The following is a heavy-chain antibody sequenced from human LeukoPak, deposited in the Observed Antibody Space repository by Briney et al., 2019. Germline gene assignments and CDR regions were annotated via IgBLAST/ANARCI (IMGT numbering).Heavy chain of an antibody. CDR1: GGSFSGYY. V-gene: IGHV4-34*01. CDR2: INHSGST. J-gene: IGHJ4*02. CDR3: AGPAVALFDY. Sequence: SETQSLTCAVYGGSFSGYYWSWIRQPPGKGLEWIGEINHSGSTYYNPSLKSRVTISVDTSKNQFSLKLSSVTAADTAVYYCAGPAVALFDYWGQGTLVTVSS. D-gene: IGHD6-19*01.